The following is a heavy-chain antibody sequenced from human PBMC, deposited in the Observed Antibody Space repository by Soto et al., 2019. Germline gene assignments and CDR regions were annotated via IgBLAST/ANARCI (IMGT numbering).Heavy chain of an antibody. CDR3: GGGLRNFDNLTGVPQGY. CDR2: IIPIFGTA. Sequence: QVQLVQSGAEVKKPGSSVKVSCKASGGTFSSYAISWVRQAPGQGLEWMGGIIPIFGTANYAQKFQGRVKIYAEKTKGNGYMELGSLGSGDKALEYCGGGLRNFDNLTGVPQGYRGQGTLVTVSS. D-gene: IGHD3-9*01. J-gene: IGHJ4*02. V-gene: IGHV1-69*06. CDR1: GGTFSSYA.